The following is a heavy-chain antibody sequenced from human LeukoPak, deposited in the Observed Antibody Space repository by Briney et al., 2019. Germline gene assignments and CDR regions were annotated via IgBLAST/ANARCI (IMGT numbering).Heavy chain of an antibody. Sequence: GGSLRLSCAASGFTFSSYSMNWVRQAPGKGLEWVSSISSSSSYIYYADSVKGRFTISRDNAKNSLYLQMNSLRAEDTAVYYCARDRYLGYSGYPGLLDVWGQGTTVTVSS. V-gene: IGHV3-21*01. CDR3: ARDRYLGYSGYPGLLDV. J-gene: IGHJ6*02. CDR2: ISSSSSYI. D-gene: IGHD5-12*01. CDR1: GFTFSSYS.